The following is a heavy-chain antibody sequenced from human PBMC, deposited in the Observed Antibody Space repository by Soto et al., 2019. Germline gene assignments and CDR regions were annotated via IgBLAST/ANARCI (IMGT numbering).Heavy chain of an antibody. CDR3: AKDESYIYVWGAYRAFDS. CDR2: VSYEGTNK. V-gene: IGHV3-30*18. D-gene: IGHD3-16*02. CDR1: GFTFSSYA. Sequence: QVQLVESGGGVVQAGGSLRLSCEASGFTFSSYAMHWVRQAPGKGLEWVAVVSYEGTNKYYADSVKGRFTISRDNSRYTLYLQMESLRAEETAVYYCAKDESYIYVWGAYRAFDSWGQGTLVTVSS. J-gene: IGHJ4*02.